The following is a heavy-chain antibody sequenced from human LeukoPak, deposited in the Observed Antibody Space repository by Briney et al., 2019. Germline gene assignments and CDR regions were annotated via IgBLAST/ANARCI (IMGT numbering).Heavy chain of an antibody. D-gene: IGHD6-19*01. CDR1: GFTFSSYA. CDR3: AKVPKQWLVKYYFDY. CDR2: ISGSGGST. J-gene: IGHJ4*02. V-gene: IGHV3-23*01. Sequence: PGGSLRLSCAASGFTFSSYAMSWVRQAPGKGLEWVSAISGSGGSTYYADSVKGRFTISRDNSKNTLYLQMNSLRAEDTAVYYCAKVPKQWLVKYYFDYWGQGTLVTVSS.